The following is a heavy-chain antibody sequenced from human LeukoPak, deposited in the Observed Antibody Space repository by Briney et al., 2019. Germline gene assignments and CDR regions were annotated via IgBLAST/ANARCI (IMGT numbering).Heavy chain of an antibody. Sequence: SQTLSLTCAISGDSVSSKSAAWNWIRQYPSRGLEWVGRTYYRSKWSNDYAASVKGRITVNPDTSKNQFSLQLSSVTPEDTAVYYCARSRAATFDYWGQGTLVTVSS. V-gene: IGHV6-1*01. CDR3: ARSRAATFDY. J-gene: IGHJ4*02. CDR2: TYYRSKWSN. CDR1: GDSVSSKSAA. D-gene: IGHD2-15*01.